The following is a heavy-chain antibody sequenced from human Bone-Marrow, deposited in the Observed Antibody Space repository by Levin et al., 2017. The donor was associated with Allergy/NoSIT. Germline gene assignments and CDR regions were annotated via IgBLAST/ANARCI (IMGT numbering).Heavy chain of an antibody. Sequence: GESLKISCQASGYTLTSHDLTWVRQAPGQGLEWVGWISPNSGATNYAQRLQGRVTLTRDTSTSTAYMEMWSLTSDDTAVYYCVRGGYRTGYNPWGQGTLVTVSS. CDR1: GYTLTSHD. V-gene: IGHV1-18*01. CDR3: VRGGYRTGYNP. J-gene: IGHJ5*02. D-gene: IGHD5-24*01. CDR2: ISPNSGAT.